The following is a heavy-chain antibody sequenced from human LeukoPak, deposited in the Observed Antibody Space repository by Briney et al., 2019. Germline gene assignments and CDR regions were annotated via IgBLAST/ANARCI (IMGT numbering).Heavy chain of an antibody. V-gene: IGHV3-21*01. J-gene: IGHJ6*03. CDR3: ARYSEVYYYVDV. CDR2: IRSYSSYI. Sequence: GGSLRLSCAASGFTFDTYNFNWVRQAPGKGLEWVATIRSYSSYIHYADSVKGRFIISRDGAKKSMYLQMNSLRVEDTAVYFCARYSEVYYYVDVWGTGTTVTVSS. D-gene: IGHD2-21*01. CDR1: GFTFDTYN.